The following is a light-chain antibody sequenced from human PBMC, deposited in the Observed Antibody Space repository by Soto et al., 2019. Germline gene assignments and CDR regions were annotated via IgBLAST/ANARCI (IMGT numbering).Light chain of an antibody. Sequence: DIQMTQSPSSVSASVGDRVTMSFRFSEDIRTWLAWYQQKPGKAPKLLIYAASSLQSGVPSRFSGSGSGTDFTLTISSLQPEDFATYYCQHADSFPLITFGQGTRLEIK. V-gene: IGKV1-12*01. J-gene: IGKJ5*01. CDR3: QHADSFPLIT. CDR2: AAS. CDR1: EDIRTW.